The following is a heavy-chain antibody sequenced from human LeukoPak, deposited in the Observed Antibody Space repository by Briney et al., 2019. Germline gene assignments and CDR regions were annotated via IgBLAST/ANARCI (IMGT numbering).Heavy chain of an antibody. CDR1: GYSISSGYY. CDR2: IYHSGST. V-gene: IGHV4-38-2*01. Sequence: SETLSLTCAVSGYSISSGYYWGWIRQPPGKGVEWIGSIYHSGSTYYNPSLKSRVTISVDTSKNQFSLKLSSVTAADTAVHYCARHMSQDIVLITNWGQGTLVTVSS. J-gene: IGHJ4*02. D-gene: IGHD2-8*01. CDR3: ARHMSQDIVLITN.